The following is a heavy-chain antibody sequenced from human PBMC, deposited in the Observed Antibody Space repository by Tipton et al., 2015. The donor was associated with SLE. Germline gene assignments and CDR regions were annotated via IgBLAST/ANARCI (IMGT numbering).Heavy chain of an antibody. J-gene: IGHJ4*02. Sequence: TLSLTCTISGGSISTYFWSWIRQPPGKGLEWIGYVYYSGSTHYNPSLTSRVSMSVDTSKNQFSLKLTSVTAADTAVYYCARLVVVVAATGHFDYWGQGALVTVSS. CDR3: ARLVVVVAATGHFDY. CDR2: VYYSGST. CDR1: GGSISTYF. V-gene: IGHV4-59*01. D-gene: IGHD2-15*01.